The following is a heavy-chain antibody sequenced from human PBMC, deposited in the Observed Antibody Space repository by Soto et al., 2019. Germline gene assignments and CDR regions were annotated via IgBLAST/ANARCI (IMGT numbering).Heavy chain of an antibody. D-gene: IGHD3-22*01. CDR3: ARENYYGSSGYEGAFDI. CDR2: ISAYNGNT. Sequence: GXSEEVSFKASCYPFTSYGTGGLRQAPGQGLEWMGWISAYNGNTNYAQKLQGRVTIATDTSTSTAYMELRSLRSDDMAVYYCARENYYGSSGYEGAFDIWGQGTMVTVSS. CDR1: CYPFTSYG. V-gene: IGHV1-18*03. J-gene: IGHJ3*02.